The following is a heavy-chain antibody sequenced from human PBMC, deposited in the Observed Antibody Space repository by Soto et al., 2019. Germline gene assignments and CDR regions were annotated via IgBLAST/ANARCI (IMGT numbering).Heavy chain of an antibody. CDR3: ARGGSGYLVLDY. J-gene: IGHJ4*02. V-gene: IGHV1-3*01. CDR2: INAGNGNT. Sequence: QVPLVQSGAEVKKPGASVKVSCKASGYTFTSYAMHWVRQAPGQRLEWMGWINAGNGNTKYSQKFQGRVTITRDTSASTAYMELSSLRSEDTAVYYCARGGSGYLVLDYWGQGTLVTVSS. D-gene: IGHD6-25*01. CDR1: GYTFTSYA.